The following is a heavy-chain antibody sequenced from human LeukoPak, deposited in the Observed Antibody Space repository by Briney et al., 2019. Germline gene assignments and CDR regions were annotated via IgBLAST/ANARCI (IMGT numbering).Heavy chain of an antibody. CDR3: ARDFHGLGWLQAALPDFDY. Sequence: ASVKVSCKASGYTFTGYYMHWVRQAPGQGLEWMGWINPNSGGTNYAQKFQGRVTMTRDTSISTAYMELSRLRSDDTAVYYCARDFHGLGWLQAALPDFDYWGQGTLVTVSS. J-gene: IGHJ4*02. CDR2: INPNSGGT. V-gene: IGHV1-2*02. CDR1: GYTFTGYY. D-gene: IGHD5-24*01.